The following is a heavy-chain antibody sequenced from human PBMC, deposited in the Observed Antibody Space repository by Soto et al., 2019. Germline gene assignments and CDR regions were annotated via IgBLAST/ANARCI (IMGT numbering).Heavy chain of an antibody. CDR1: GFTFSSYA. D-gene: IGHD1-1*01. CDR2: ITFRGDYT. Sequence: EVQLLESGVGLVSPGGSLRLSCAASGFTFSSYAMSWVRQAPGKGLEWLAGITFRGDYTYYADSVKGRFSLSRDNSRNRLDLQMNNLKVEDTALYYCAKLGTMGVFDNWGQGTLLTVSS. J-gene: IGHJ4*02. V-gene: IGHV3-23*01. CDR3: AKLGTMGVFDN.